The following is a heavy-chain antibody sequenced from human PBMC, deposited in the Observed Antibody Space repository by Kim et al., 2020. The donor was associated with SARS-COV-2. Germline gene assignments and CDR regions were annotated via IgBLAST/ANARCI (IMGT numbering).Heavy chain of an antibody. J-gene: IGHJ4*02. D-gene: IGHD1-26*01. Sequence: NDYAVSVKSRITIDPDTSKNQFSLQLNSVTPEDTAVYYCARMVGDTKTFDYWGQGTLVTVSS. V-gene: IGHV6-1*01. CDR2: N. CDR3: ARMVGDTKTFDY.